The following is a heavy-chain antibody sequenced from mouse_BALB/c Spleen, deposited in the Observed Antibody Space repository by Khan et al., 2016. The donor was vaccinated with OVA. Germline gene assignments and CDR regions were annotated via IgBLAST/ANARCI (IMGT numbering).Heavy chain of an antibody. CDR1: GYTFTDYN. D-gene: IGHD2-3*01. CDR3: AREDGYYAMEY. J-gene: IGHJ4*01. Sequence: VRLQQSGPELVKPGASVKISCKASGYTFTDYNMHWVKQSHGKSLEWIGYIYPYNGGTVYNQKFKSKATLTVDNSSSTAYMQLRSLTSESSAVYYGAREDGYYAMEYWGQGTSVTVSS. V-gene: IGHV1S29*02. CDR2: IYPYNGGT.